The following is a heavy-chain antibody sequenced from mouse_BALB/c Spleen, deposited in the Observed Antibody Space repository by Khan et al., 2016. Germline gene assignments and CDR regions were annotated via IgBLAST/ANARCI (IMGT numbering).Heavy chain of an antibody. CDR1: GFTFTDYY. Sequence: EVELVESGGGLVQPGGSLRLSCATSGFTFTDYYMSWVRQPPGKALEWLGFIRNKANGYTTEYSASVKGRFTISSDNSQSILYLHMDTLRAEVCHTCYCARCNNYFDYWGQGTTLTISS. CDR2: IRNKANGYTT. V-gene: IGHV7-3*02. CDR3: ARCNNYFDY. J-gene: IGHJ2*01.